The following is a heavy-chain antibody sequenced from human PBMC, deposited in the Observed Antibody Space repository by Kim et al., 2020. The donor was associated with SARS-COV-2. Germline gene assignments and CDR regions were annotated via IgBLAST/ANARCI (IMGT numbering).Heavy chain of an antibody. V-gene: IGHV4-59*12. Sequence: SETLSLTCAVSGGSISGYYWSWIRQPPGKGLEWIGYINHSGSTNYNPSLKSRVTISVDTSKNQFSLKLSSVTAADTAVYYCARVPNLSGGSSFFCDLDY. D-gene: IGHD2-15*01. CDR1: GGSISGYY. CDR2: INHSGST. CDR3: ARVPNLSGGSSFFCDLDY. J-gene: IGHJ4*01.